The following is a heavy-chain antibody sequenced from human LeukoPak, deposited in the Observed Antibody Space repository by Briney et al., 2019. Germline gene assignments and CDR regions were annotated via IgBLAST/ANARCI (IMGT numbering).Heavy chain of an antibody. Sequence: GGSLRLSCTASGCTFGDYAMRWFRQAPGKELEWVGFIRSKAYGETTEYAASVKGRFTISRDDSKSIAYLQMNSLKTEDTAVYYCTRGKLLLWFGESNWFEPWGQVALVTVSS. D-gene: IGHD3-10*01. J-gene: IGHJ5*02. CDR1: GCTFGDYA. V-gene: IGHV3-49*03. CDR3: TRGKLLLWFGESNWFEP. CDR2: IRSKAYGETT.